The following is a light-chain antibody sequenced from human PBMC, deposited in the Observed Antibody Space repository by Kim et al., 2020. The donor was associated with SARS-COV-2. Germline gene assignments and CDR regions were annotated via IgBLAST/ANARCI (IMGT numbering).Light chain of an antibody. CDR1: SLRSYY. V-gene: IGLV3-19*01. CDR3: NSRDSSGNHLV. Sequence: LGQTVRITCQGDSLRSYYAIWYQQKPGQAPVLVIYGKNNRPSGIPDRFSGSSSGNTASLTITGAQAEDEADYYCNSRDSSGNHLVFGGGTQLTVL. J-gene: IGLJ2*01. CDR2: GKN.